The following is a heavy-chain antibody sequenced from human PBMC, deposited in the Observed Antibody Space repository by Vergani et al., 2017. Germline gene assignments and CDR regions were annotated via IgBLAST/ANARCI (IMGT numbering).Heavy chain of an antibody. Sequence: QVQLQQWGAGLLKPSETLSLTCAVYGGSFSGYYWSWIRQPPGKGLEWIGEINHSGSTNYNPSLKSRVTISVDTAKNQFSLRLSSVTAADTAVYYCERGTRGGSGSYYLVYYYYMDVGGKGTTVTVSS. J-gene: IGHJ6*03. CDR1: GGSFSGYY. CDR2: INHSGST. CDR3: ERGTRGGSGSYYLVYYYYMDV. D-gene: IGHD3-10*01. V-gene: IGHV4-34*01.